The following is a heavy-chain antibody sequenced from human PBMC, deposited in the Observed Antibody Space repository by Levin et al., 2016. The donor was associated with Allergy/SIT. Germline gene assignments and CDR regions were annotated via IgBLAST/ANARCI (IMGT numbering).Heavy chain of an antibody. D-gene: IGHD5-18*01. J-gene: IGHJ6*02. V-gene: IGHV1-69*13. CDR2: IIPIFGTA. Sequence: SVKVSCKASGGTFSSYAISWVRQAPGQGLEWMGGIIPIFGTANYAQKFQGRVTITADESTSTAYMELSSLRSEDTAVYYCARGGWESYGPTETLDYYYYGMDVWGQGTTVTVSS. CDR3: ARGGWESYGPTETLDYYYYGMDV. CDR1: GGTFSSYA.